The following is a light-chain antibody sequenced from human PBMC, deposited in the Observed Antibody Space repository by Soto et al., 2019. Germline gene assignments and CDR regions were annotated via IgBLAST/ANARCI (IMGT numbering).Light chain of an antibody. V-gene: IGKV3-15*01. CDR1: QSVSSI. CDR2: GAS. Sequence: EIVLTQSPGTLSLSTGERATLSCRASQSVSSILAWYQQKPGQAPRLLVYGASTRATGIPARFSGSGSGTEFTLTISSLQPDDFATYYCQQYFRYWTFGQGTKVDIK. J-gene: IGKJ1*01. CDR3: QQYFRYWT.